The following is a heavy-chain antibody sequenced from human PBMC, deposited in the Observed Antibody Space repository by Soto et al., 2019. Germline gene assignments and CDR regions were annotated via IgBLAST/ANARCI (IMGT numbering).Heavy chain of an antibody. D-gene: IGHD2-15*01. Sequence: EVQLVESGGGLVQPGESLRLSCVVSGFTFRSYWMSWVRQAPGKGLEWVANINQDGSDKYHVDSVKGRFTISRDNAENSLYLQMNSLRAEETAVYYCARGYCSGGSCYGGGFDYWGQGTLVTVSS. CDR2: INQDGSDK. CDR1: GFTFRSYW. J-gene: IGHJ4*02. CDR3: ARGYCSGGSCYGGGFDY. V-gene: IGHV3-7*01.